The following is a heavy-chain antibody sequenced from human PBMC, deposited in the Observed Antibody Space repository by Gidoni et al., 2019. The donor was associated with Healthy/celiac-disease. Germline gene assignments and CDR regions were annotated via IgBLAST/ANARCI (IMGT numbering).Heavy chain of an antibody. CDR1: GYTITELS. CDR2: FEPEDGET. D-gene: IGHD4-17*01. Sequence: QIQLVQSGAEVKKPGASVQVSCTVSGYTITELSIHWVRQAPGNGLEGKGGFEPEDGETIYAQKFQGRVTMTEDTSTDTAYMELSSLRSEDTAVYYCATEYGDYGFDYWGQGTLVTVSS. J-gene: IGHJ4*02. V-gene: IGHV1-24*01. CDR3: ATEYGDYGFDY.